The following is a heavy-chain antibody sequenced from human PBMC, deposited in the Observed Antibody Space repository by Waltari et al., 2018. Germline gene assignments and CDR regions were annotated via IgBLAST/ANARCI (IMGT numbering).Heavy chain of an antibody. V-gene: IGHV3-20*04. CDR1: GFTFDDYG. CDR2: INWKGDKV. Sequence: VESGGGVIRPGGSLRLSCADCGFTFDDYGLCWVRQGAGKGREWIAGINWKGDKVAYGDAVRGRFIISRDNAKNLLYLQMNTVGLDDTALYYCARGGDSSWPRWGQGTLVTVSA. J-gene: IGHJ4*02. D-gene: IGHD3-22*01. CDR3: ARGGDSSWPR.